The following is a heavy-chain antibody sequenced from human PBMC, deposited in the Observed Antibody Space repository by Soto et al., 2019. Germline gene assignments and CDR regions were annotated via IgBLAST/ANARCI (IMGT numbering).Heavy chain of an antibody. D-gene: IGHD3-3*01. Sequence: SETLSLTCAVYGGSFSGYYWSWIRQPPGKGLEWIGEINHSGSTNYNPSLKSRVTISVDTSKNQFSLKLSSVTAADTAVYYCARGPNLILRFLEWPAGFDPWGQGTLVTVS. CDR2: INHSGST. CDR3: ARGPNLILRFLEWPAGFDP. V-gene: IGHV4-34*01. J-gene: IGHJ5*02. CDR1: GGSFSGYY.